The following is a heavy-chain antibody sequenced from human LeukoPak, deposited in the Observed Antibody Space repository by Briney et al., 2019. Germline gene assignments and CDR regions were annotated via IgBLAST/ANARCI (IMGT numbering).Heavy chain of an antibody. Sequence: GGSLRLSCAASGFTFSNYWMSWVRQAPGKGLEWVANIKQDGSEKYYVDSVKGRFTISRDDANYSLYLQMNSLRAEDTAVYYCAKDGYNYDSSGHFDYWGQGTLVTVSS. D-gene: IGHD3-22*01. V-gene: IGHV3-7*03. J-gene: IGHJ4*02. CDR2: IKQDGSEK. CDR3: AKDGYNYDSSGHFDY. CDR1: GFTFSNYW.